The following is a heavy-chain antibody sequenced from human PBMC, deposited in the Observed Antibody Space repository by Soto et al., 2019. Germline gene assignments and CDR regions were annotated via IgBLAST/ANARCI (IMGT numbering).Heavy chain of an antibody. CDR1: GFTFSSYG. V-gene: IGHV3-30*18. Sequence: GGSLRLSCAASGFTFSSYGMHWVRQAPGKGLEWVAVISYDGSNKYYADSVKGRFTISRDNSKNTLYLQMNSLRAEDTAVYYCAKDYRTYYDFWSGYYFDYWGQGTLVTVSS. CDR2: ISYDGSNK. J-gene: IGHJ4*02. D-gene: IGHD3-3*01. CDR3: AKDYRTYYDFWSGYYFDY.